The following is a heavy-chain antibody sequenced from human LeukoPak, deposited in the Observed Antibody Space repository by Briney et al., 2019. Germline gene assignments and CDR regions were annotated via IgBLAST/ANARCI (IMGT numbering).Heavy chain of an antibody. CDR1: GFTFSNYA. V-gene: IGHV3-23*01. CDR3: AKDRDTSGRRNFGL. CDR2: ISGSGVST. J-gene: IGHJ2*01. D-gene: IGHD3-22*01. Sequence: PGKSLRLSCAASGFTFSNYAMSWVRQAPGKGLEWVSSISGSGVSTYYADSVKGRFTISRDNSKNTLYLQMNSLGAEDTAVYYCAKDRDTSGRRNFGLWGRGTLVTVSS.